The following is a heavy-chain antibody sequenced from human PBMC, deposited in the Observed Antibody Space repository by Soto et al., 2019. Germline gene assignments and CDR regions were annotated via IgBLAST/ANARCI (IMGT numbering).Heavy chain of an antibody. D-gene: IGHD3-3*01. Sequence: ASXKVSCKASGYTFTSYDINWVRQATGQGLEWMGWMNPNSGNTGYAQKFQGRVTMTRNTSISTAYMELSSLRSEDTAVYYCAGLNFDLWTGKYAFDIWGQGTLVTVSS. V-gene: IGHV1-8*01. CDR2: MNPNSGNT. CDR1: GYTFTSYD. J-gene: IGHJ4*02. CDR3: AGLNFDLWTGKYAFDI.